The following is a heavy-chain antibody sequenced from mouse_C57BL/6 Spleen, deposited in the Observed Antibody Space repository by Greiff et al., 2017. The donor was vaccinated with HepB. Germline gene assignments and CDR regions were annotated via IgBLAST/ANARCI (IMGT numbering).Heavy chain of an antibody. J-gene: IGHJ2*01. D-gene: IGHD1-1*01. CDR1: GYTFTSYW. V-gene: IGHV1-69*01. Sequence: QVQLQQPGAELVMPGASVKLSCKASGYTFTSYWMHWVKQRPGQGLEWIGEIDPSDSYTNYNQEFKGKSTLTVDKSSSTAYMQLSSLTSEDSAVYYCARWITTGGFDYWGQGTTLTVSS. CDR2: IDPSDSYT. CDR3: ARWITTGGFDY.